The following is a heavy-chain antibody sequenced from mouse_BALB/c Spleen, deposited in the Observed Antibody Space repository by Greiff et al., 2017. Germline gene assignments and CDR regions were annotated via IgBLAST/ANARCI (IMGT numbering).Heavy chain of an antibody. Sequence: EVKLVESGAELVRPGASVKLSCTASGFNIKDYYMHWVKQRPEQGLEWIGWIDPENGDTEYAPKFQGKATMTADTSSNTAYLQLSSLTSEDTAVSYCNALGYAMDYWGQGTSVTVSS. CDR3: NALGYAMDY. J-gene: IGHJ4*01. CDR2: IDPENGDT. CDR1: GFNIKDYY. V-gene: IGHV14-4*02.